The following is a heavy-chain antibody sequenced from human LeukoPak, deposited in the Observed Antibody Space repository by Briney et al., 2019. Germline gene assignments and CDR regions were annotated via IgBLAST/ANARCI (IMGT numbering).Heavy chain of an antibody. CDR2: IKSKGSGGTI. Sequence: GGSLRLSCAVSGLDFKNAWMSWVRQAPGKGLEWVGRIKSKGSGGTIDYAAPVKDRFIISRDDSKNTLYLQINSLKTEDTAVYYCTHVGLAEDRSTSWGKGTLVTVSS. D-gene: IGHD2-2*01. CDR1: GLDFKNAW. V-gene: IGHV3-15*01. CDR3: THVGLAEDRSTS. J-gene: IGHJ5*02.